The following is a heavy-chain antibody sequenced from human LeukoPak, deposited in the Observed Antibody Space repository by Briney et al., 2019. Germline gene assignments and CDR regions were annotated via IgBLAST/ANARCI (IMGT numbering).Heavy chain of an antibody. CDR2: ISSSGSYI. Sequence: PGGSLRLSCAASGFSFNTASVFTFSNYTMNWVRQAPGKGLEWVSSISSSGSYIYYADSVKGRFTISRDNAKNSLYLQMNSLRAEDTAVYYCAKAQRLLLEGPDYWGQGTLVTVSS. J-gene: IGHJ4*02. D-gene: IGHD6-25*01. CDR1: GFSFNTASVFTFSNYT. CDR3: AKAQRLLLEGPDY. V-gene: IGHV3-21*01.